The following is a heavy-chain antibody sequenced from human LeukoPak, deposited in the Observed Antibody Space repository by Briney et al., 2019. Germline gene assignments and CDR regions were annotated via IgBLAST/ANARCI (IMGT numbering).Heavy chain of an antibody. D-gene: IGHD3-3*01. V-gene: IGHV4-30-4*01. CDR1: GGSISSGDYY. J-gene: IGHJ6*02. CDR3: ARSWSGYPYYYYGMDV. CDR2: IYYSGST. Sequence: SQTLSLTCTVSGGSISSGDYYWSWIRQPPGKGLEWIGYIYYSGSTYYNPSLKSRVTISVDTSKNQFSLKLSSVTAADTAVYYCARSWSGYPYYYYGMDVWGQGTTVTVSS.